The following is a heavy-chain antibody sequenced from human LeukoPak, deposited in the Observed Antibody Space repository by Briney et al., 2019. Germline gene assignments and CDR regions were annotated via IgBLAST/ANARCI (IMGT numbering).Heavy chain of an antibody. Sequence: GGSLRLSCAASGFTFSSYSMNWVRQAPGKGLEWVSSISSSSNYIYYADSVKGRFTISRDNAKNSLYLQMNSLRAEDTAVYYCARDRQIVATTNYFDYWGQGTLVTVSS. CDR3: ARDRQIVATTNYFDY. V-gene: IGHV3-21*01. CDR1: GFTFSSYS. D-gene: IGHD5-12*01. CDR2: ISSSSNYI. J-gene: IGHJ4*02.